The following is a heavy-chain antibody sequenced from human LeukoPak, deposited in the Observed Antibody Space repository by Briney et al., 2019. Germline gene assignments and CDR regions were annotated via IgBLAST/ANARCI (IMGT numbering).Heavy chain of an antibody. CDR1: GFTFSTYW. CDR3: AELGITMIGGV. V-gene: IGHV3-7*01. CDR2: INQDGTEK. Sequence: GGSLRLSCAASGFTFSTYWMTWVRQAPGKGLEWVANINQDGTEKYYVDSVKGRFTISRDNAKNSLYLQMNSLRAEDTAVYYCAELGITMIGGVWGKGTTVTISS. D-gene: IGHD3-10*02. J-gene: IGHJ6*04.